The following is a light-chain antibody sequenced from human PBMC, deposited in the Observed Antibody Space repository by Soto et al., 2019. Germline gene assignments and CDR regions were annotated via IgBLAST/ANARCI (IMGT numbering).Light chain of an antibody. J-gene: IGKJ2*01. V-gene: IGKV3-15*01. Sequence: EVVMTQTPATLSVSPGERATLSCRASQSVSSNLAWYQQKPGQAPRLLIYGASTRATGIPARFSGSGSGTDFTLTISSLQSEDFAVYYCQHYNYWPYTFGQGTNVDI. CDR1: QSVSSN. CDR3: QHYNYWPYT. CDR2: GAS.